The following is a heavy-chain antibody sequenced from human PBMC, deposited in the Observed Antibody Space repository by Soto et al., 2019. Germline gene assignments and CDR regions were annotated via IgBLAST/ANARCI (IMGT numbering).Heavy chain of an antibody. Sequence: SETLSLTCTVSGGSISSGDYYWSWIRQPPGKGLEWIGYIYYSGSTYYNPSLKSRVTISVDTSKNQFSLKLSSVTAADTAVYYCAGGGITMVRGVPYWGQGTLVTVSS. CDR3: AGGGITMVRGVPY. CDR2: IYYSGST. V-gene: IGHV4-30-4*01. J-gene: IGHJ4*02. D-gene: IGHD3-10*01. CDR1: GGSISSGDYY.